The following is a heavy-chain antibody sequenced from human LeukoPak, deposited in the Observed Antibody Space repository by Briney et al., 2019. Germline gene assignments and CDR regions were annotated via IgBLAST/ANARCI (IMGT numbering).Heavy chain of an antibody. V-gene: IGHV3-9*03. Sequence: GGSLRLSCAASVFNFDDYAMHWVRQAPGKGLEWVSGISSNSGSIGYADSVKGRFTISRDNAKNSLYLQMNSLRAEDMALYYCAKDIGYSRNRALGYWGQGTLVTVSS. J-gene: IGHJ4*02. CDR3: AKDIGYSRNRALGY. D-gene: IGHD6-13*01. CDR1: VFNFDDYA. CDR2: ISSNSGSI.